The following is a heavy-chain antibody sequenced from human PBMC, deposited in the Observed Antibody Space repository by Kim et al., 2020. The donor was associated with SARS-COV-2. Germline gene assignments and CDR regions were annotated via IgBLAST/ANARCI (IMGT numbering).Heavy chain of an antibody. CDR1: GGSISSGGYY. CDR3: ARARAITIFGVVTQFDY. Sequence: SETLSLTCTVSGGSISSGGYYWSWIRQQPGKGLEWIGYIYYSGSTYYNPSLKSRVTIAVDTSKKQFSLKLSSVTAADTAVCYCARARAITIFGVVTQFDYWGERALVSVSS. V-gene: IGHV4-31*03. D-gene: IGHD3-3*01. J-gene: IGHJ4*02. CDR2: IYYSGST.